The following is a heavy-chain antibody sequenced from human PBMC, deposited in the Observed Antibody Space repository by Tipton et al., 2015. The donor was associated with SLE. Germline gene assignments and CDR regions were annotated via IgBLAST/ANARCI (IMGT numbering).Heavy chain of an antibody. CDR2: INHSGST. D-gene: IGHD3-10*01. V-gene: IGHV4-34*01. J-gene: IGHJ2*01. CDR3: ARTGRYFDL. CDR1: GGSFSGYY. Sequence: TLSLTCAVYGGSFSGYYWSWIRQPPGKGLEWIGEINHSGSTYYNPSLKSRVTISVDTSKNQFSLKLSSVTAADTAVYYCARTGRYFDLWGRGTLVTVSS.